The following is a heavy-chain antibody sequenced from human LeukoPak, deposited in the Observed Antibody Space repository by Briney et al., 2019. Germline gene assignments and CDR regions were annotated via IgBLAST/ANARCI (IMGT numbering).Heavy chain of an antibody. D-gene: IGHD3-22*01. CDR2: ISPRGDIT. CDR3: AKPSRDFDSSGYSHFDY. CDR1: GFIFRSHG. Sequence: PGGSLRLSCAASGFIFRSHGMNWVRQAPGKGLEWVSGISPRGDITYYKDSVRGRFTISRDNFKNTVSLQLNSLRAEDTAIYYCAKPSRDFDSSGYSHFDYWGQGTLVTVSS. J-gene: IGHJ4*02. V-gene: IGHV3-23*01.